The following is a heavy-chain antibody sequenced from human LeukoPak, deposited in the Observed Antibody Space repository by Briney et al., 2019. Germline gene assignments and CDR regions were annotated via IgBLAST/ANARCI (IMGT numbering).Heavy chain of an antibody. D-gene: IGHD2-15*01. CDR2: IKSKTDGGTT. J-gene: IGHJ3*02. Sequence: GGSLRLSCAASGFTFSNAWMNWVRQAPGKGLEWVGRIKSKTDGGTTDSAAPVKNRFTISRDDSKNTLYLRMNSLKTEDTAVYYCTREDIVVVVAATGAFDTWGQGTMVTVSS. CDR3: TREDIVVVVAATGAFDT. CDR1: GFTFSNAW. V-gene: IGHV3-15*01.